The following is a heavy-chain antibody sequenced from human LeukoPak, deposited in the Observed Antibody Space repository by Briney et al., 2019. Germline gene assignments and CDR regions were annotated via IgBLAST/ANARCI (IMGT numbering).Heavy chain of an antibody. V-gene: IGHV4-34*01. J-gene: IGHJ6*03. CDR3: ARGRIVWPTYYYYYYMDV. Sequence: GSLRLSCAASGFTFSSYAMSWIRQPPGKGLEWIGEINHSGSTNYNPSLKSRVTISVDTSKNQFSLKLSSVTAADTAVYYCARGRIVWPTYYYYYYMDVWGKGTTVTVSS. CDR2: INHSGST. D-gene: IGHD2-8*01. CDR1: GFTFSSYA.